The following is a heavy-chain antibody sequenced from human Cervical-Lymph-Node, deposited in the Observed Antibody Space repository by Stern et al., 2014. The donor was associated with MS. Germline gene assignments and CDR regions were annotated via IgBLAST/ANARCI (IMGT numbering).Heavy chain of an antibody. CDR2: INPSGGST. CDR3: AREVAGHRLGMMDV. V-gene: IGHV1-46*01. Sequence: QVQLVESGAEVKKPGASVKVSCKASGYTFTRYYMHWVRQAPGQGLEWMGIINPSGGSTSDAQKFQGRVTMTRDTSTSTVYMELSSGRSEDTAVYYCAREVAGHRLGMMDVWGQGTTVTVSS. D-gene: IGHD6-19*01. J-gene: IGHJ6*02. CDR1: GYTFTRYY.